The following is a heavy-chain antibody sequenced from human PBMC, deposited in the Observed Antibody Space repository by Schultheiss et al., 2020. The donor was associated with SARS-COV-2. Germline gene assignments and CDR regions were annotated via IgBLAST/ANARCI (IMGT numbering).Heavy chain of an antibody. CDR1: GYTFTSYY. Sequence: ASVKVSCKASGYTFTSYYTHCVRQSPGQGLEWMGIINPSGGSTSYAQKFQGGVTMTRDSSTSTVYMELSSLRSEDTAVYYCARDRCSGWVIDYWGQGALVTVSS. J-gene: IGHJ4*02. V-gene: IGHV1-46*01. CDR3: ARDRCSGWVIDY. D-gene: IGHD6-19*01. CDR2: INPSGGST.